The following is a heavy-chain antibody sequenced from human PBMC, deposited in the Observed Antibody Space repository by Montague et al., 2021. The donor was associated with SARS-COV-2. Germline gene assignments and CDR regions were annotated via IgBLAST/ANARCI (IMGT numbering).Heavy chain of an antibody. D-gene: IGHD2-15*01. J-gene: IGHJ4*02. CDR3: GRGVVAATPVVDY. Sequence: SETLSLTCTVSGDSISSFYWNWIRQPAGKGLERIGRIYASGGTNXNPSLKSRVTMSVDTSKNQFSLKLNSVAAADTAVYYCGRGVVAATPVVDYWGRGTLVTVSS. CDR2: IYASGGT. V-gene: IGHV4-4*07. CDR1: GDSISSFY.